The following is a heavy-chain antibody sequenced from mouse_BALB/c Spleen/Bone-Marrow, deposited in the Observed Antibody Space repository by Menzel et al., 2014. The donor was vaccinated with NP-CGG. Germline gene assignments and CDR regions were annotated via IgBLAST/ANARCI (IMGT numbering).Heavy chain of an antibody. CDR3: TGSAMITYFDY. CDR1: XYTFTSHY. J-gene: IGHJ2*01. D-gene: IGHD2-4*01. V-gene: IGHV1S16*01. Sequence: VXXXXKASXYTFTSHYMYWVKQRPGQGLEWIGEIIPSNGGTNFNEKIKSKPTMTLENSSSNAYMQLSSLTYEDSAVYYWTGSAMITYFDYWGQGTTLTVSS. CDR2: IIPSNGGT.